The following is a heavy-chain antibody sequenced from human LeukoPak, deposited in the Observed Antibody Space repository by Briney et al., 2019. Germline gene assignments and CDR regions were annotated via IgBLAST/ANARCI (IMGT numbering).Heavy chain of an antibody. CDR1: GFTFSDYY. Sequence: PGGSLRLSCAASGFTFSDYYMSWLRQAAGKGLEWVSYISSSGSTIYYADSVKGRFTISRDNAKNSLYLQMNSLRAEDTAVYYCARLDSYGYAVDYWGQGTLVTVSS. CDR3: ARLDSYGYAVDY. CDR2: ISSSGSTI. D-gene: IGHD5-18*01. J-gene: IGHJ4*02. V-gene: IGHV3-11*01.